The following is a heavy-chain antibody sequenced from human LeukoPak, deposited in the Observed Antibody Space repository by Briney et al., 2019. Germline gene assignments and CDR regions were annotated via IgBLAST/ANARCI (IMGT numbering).Heavy chain of an antibody. CDR3: ARDLDYYDSSVFGY. CDR2: IYYSGST. CDR1: GGSISSYY. V-gene: IGHV4-59*01. Sequence: SETLSLTCTVSGGSISSYYWSWIRQPPGKGLEWIGYIYYSGSTNYNPSLKSRVTISVDTSKNQFSLKLRSVTAADTAVYYCARDLDYYDSSVFGYWGQGTLVTVSS. J-gene: IGHJ4*02. D-gene: IGHD3-22*01.